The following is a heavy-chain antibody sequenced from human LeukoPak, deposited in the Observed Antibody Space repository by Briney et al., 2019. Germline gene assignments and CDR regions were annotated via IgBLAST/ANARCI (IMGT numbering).Heavy chain of an antibody. D-gene: IGHD2-2*01. V-gene: IGHV1-69*05. CDR3: ARNTAPYDIVVVPDYFDY. CDR2: IIPIFGTA. J-gene: IGHJ4*02. CDR1: GGTFSSYA. Sequence: SVKVSCKASGGTFSSYAISWVRQAPGQGLEWMGGIIPIFGTANYAQKFQGRVTITTDESTSTAYMELSSLRSEDTAVYYCARNTAPYDIVVVPDYFDYWGQGTLVTVSS.